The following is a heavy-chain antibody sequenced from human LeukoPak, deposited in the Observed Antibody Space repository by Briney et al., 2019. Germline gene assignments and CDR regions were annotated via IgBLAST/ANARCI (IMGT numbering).Heavy chain of an antibody. Sequence: SGGSLRLSCAASGFTFSSYGMHWVRQAPGKGLEWVAVIWYDGSNKYYADSVKGRFTISRDNSKNTLYLQMNSLRAEDTAVYYCAKDPSLDGSSGYWVYWGQGTLVTVSS. CDR1: GFTFSSYG. D-gene: IGHD3-22*01. CDR3: AKDPSLDGSSGYWVY. CDR2: IWYDGSNK. J-gene: IGHJ4*02. V-gene: IGHV3-33*06.